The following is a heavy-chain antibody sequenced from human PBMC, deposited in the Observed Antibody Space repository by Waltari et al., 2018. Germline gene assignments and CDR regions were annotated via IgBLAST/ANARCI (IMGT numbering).Heavy chain of an antibody. CDR1: GDIFSTYD. V-gene: IGHV1-69*12. J-gene: IGHJ3*02. Sequence: QVQLVQSGAEVKKPGSSVKVSCKASGDIFSTYDITWVRQLPGQGLACMGGIIPIFDTPSYPQKFQGRVTITADASTKTAYMELSSLRSEDTAVYYCARDVSLVVTDDDPDIWGQGTMVTVSS. D-gene: IGHD3-16*01. CDR2: IIPIFDTP. CDR3: ARDVSLVVTDDDPDI.